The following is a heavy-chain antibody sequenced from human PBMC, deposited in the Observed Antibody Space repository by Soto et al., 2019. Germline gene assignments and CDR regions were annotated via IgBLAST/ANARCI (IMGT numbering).Heavy chain of an antibody. V-gene: IGHV4-39*01. Sequence: SETLSLTCTVSGGSISSSSYYWGWIRQPPGKGLEWIGSIYYSGSTYYNPSLKSRVTISVDTSKNQFSLKLSSVTAADTAVYYCAKVTRFWFDPWGQGTLVTVSS. CDR3: AKVTRFWFDP. D-gene: IGHD5-18*01. CDR1: GGSISSSSYY. J-gene: IGHJ5*02. CDR2: IYYSGST.